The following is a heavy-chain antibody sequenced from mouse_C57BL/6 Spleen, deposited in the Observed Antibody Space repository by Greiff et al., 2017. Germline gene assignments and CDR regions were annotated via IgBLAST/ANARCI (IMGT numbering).Heavy chain of an antibody. V-gene: IGHV2-2*01. CDR1: GFSLTSYG. J-gene: IGHJ2*01. Sequence: VQLKESGPGLVQPSQSLYITCTVSGFSLTSYGVHWVRQSPGKGLEWLGVIWSGGSTDYDAAFISRLSISKDNSKSHVFFRMNSLQADDTAISYGARSGGFYFGYWGQGATLTVSS. CDR3: ARSGGFYFGY. CDR2: IWSGGST.